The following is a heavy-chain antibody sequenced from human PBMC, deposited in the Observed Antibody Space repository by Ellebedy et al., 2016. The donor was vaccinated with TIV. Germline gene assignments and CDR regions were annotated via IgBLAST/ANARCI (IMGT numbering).Heavy chain of an antibody. CDR3: ARDPGTAGRDWYFDL. Sequence: ESLKISCVASGFTFNTLAMNLVRQAPGKGLVWVSRIRSDESWTYYADSVKGRFTISRDNAKNTLYLQINSLRAEDTAVYYCARDPGTAGRDWYFDLWGRGTLVTVSS. CDR1: GFTFNTLA. D-gene: IGHD6-13*01. V-gene: IGHV3-74*01. CDR2: IRSDESWT. J-gene: IGHJ2*01.